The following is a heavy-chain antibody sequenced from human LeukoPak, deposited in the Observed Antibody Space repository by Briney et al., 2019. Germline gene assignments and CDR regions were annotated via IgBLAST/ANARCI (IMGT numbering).Heavy chain of an antibody. CDR2: IYYSGST. D-gene: IGHD3-3*01. CDR1: GGSISSYY. J-gene: IGHJ4*02. Sequence: SETLSLTCTVSGGSISSYYWSWIRQPPGKGLEWIGYIYYSGSTNYNPSLKSRVTISVDTSKNQFSLKLSSVTAADTAVYYCARAGDFWSGYYFDYWGQGTLVTVSS. CDR3: ARAGDFWSGYYFDY. V-gene: IGHV4-59*01.